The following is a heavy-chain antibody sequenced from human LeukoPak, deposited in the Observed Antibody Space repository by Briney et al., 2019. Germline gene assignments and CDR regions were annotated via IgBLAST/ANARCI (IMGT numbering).Heavy chain of an antibody. CDR3: ARGDSSYPLDY. V-gene: IGHV3-21*01. CDR1: GFTFSSYS. D-gene: IGHD3-22*01. Sequence: GGSLRLSCAASGFTFSSYSMNRVRQAPGKGLEWVSSISSSSSYIYYADSVKGRFTISRDNAKNSLCLQMNSLRAEDTAVYYCARGDSSYPLDYWGQGTLVTVSS. J-gene: IGHJ4*02. CDR2: ISSSSSYI.